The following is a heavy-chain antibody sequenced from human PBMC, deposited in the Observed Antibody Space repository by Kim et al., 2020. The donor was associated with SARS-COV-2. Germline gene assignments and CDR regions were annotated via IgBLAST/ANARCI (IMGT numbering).Heavy chain of an antibody. V-gene: IGHV4-31*02. CDR3: ARERSGVFDP. CDR2: T. J-gene: IGHJ5*02. Sequence: THYNPSLKSRVTISVDTSKNQFSLKLSSVTAADTAVYYCARERSGVFDPWGQGTLVTVSS. D-gene: IGHD1-26*01.